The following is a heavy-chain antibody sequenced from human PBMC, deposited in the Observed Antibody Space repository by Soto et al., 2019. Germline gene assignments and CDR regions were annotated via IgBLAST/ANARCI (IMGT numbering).Heavy chain of an antibody. D-gene: IGHD2-2*01. Sequence: PGESLKISCKGSGYSFTSYWISWVRQMPGKGLEWMGRIDPSDSYTNYSPSFQGHVTISADKSISTAYLQWSSLKASDTAMYYCARCQYQLPITQEFDPWGQGTLVTVSS. CDR3: ARCQYQLPITQEFDP. V-gene: IGHV5-10-1*01. CDR1: GYSFTSYW. CDR2: IDPSDSYT. J-gene: IGHJ5*02.